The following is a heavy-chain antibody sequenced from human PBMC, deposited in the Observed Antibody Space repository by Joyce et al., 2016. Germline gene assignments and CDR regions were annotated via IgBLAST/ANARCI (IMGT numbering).Heavy chain of an antibody. CDR2: ISTYTGIT. CDR3: ARGLGKSVDY. V-gene: IGHV1-18*01. J-gene: IGHJ4*02. D-gene: IGHD3-10*01. CDR1: GYAFTTYG. Sequence: QVYLVQSGPEVKKPGASVKGSCKASGYAFTTYGITWMRQAPEQGLEWMGWISTYTGITNFAQNLQGRVTMTTDTSTRTAYMELRRLRSDDTAVYYCARGLGKSVDYWGQGTLVTVSS.